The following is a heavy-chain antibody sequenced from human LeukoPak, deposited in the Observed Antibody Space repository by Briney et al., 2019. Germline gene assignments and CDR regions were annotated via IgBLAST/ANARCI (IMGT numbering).Heavy chain of an antibody. CDR2: ISYDGSNK. CDR1: GFTFSSYG. Sequence: GRSLRLSCAASGFTFSSYGMHWVRQAPGKGLEWVAVISYDGSNKYYADSVKGRFTISRDNSKNTLYLQMNSLRAEDTAVYYCARDRSVVVPAAGGSYFDYWGQGTLVTVSS. D-gene: IGHD2-2*01. V-gene: IGHV3-30*03. CDR3: ARDRSVVVPAAGGSYFDY. J-gene: IGHJ4*02.